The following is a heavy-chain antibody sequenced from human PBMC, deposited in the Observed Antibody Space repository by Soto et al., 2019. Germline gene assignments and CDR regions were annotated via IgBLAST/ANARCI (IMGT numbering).Heavy chain of an antibody. CDR1: GGSISSGGYY. CDR2: IYYTGST. D-gene: IGHD3-10*01. Sequence: QVQLQESGPGLVKPSQTLSLTCTVSGGSISSGGYYWSWIRQHPGKGLEWIGYIYYTGSTYYNPSIKRCVTISVDTSRNQFSPKLSSVTAADTAVYYGASLYMVRGLRTFDCWGQGTLVTVSS. J-gene: IGHJ4*02. V-gene: IGHV4-31*03. CDR3: ASLYMVRGLRTFDC.